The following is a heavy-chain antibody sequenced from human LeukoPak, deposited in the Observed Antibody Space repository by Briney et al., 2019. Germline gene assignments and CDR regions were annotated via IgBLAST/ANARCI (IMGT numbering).Heavy chain of an antibody. CDR1: GYTLTELS. Sequence: ASVKVSCKVSGYTLTELSMHWVRQAPGQGLEWMGGIIPILGTSNYAQKFQDRLTITADESTSTAYLELSSLTSADTAVYYCAREVSGTYCDYWGQGSLVTVSS. J-gene: IGHJ4*02. D-gene: IGHD1-26*01. CDR2: IIPILGTS. V-gene: IGHV1-69*13. CDR3: AREVSGTYCDY.